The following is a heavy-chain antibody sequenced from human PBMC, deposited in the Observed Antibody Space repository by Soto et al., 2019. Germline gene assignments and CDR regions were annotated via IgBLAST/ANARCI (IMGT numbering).Heavy chain of an antibody. CDR3: GRCTSTSCHLGSDY. D-gene: IGHD2-2*01. J-gene: IGHJ4*02. Sequence: QVQLVKSGGGVVQPGRSLRLSCAASGFTFSNYAMNWVRQAPGKGLEWVALISYDGSNKYYADSVKGRFTISRDSSKNTLYLQMNSLRAADTAVYYCGRCTSTSCHLGSDYWGQGTLVTVSS. CDR1: GFTFSNYA. V-gene: IGHV3-30-3*01. CDR2: ISYDGSNK.